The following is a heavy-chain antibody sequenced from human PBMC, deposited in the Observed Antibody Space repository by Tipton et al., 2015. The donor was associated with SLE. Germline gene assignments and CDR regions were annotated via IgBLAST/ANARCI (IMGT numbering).Heavy chain of an antibody. J-gene: IGHJ3*02. Sequence: LRLSCAASGSTFSSYWMSWVRQAPGKGLEWIGRIYTSGSTNYNPSLKSRVTMSVDTSKNQFSLKLSSVTAADTAVYYCAGRHQYYDILTGYSNDAFDIWGQGTMVTVSS. CDR3: AGRHQYYDILTGYSNDAFDI. V-gene: IGHV4-4*07. CDR2: IYTSGST. CDR1: GSTFSSYW. D-gene: IGHD3-9*01.